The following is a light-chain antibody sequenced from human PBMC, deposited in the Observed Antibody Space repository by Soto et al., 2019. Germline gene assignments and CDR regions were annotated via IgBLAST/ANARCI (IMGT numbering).Light chain of an antibody. CDR2: DAS. J-gene: IGKJ5*01. CDR3: QQRSNWPPIT. Sequence: EIVLTQSPATLSLSPGERVTLSCRASQSVSIKLAWYQQKPGQAPRLLIYDASNRATGIPARFSGGGSGTDFTLTIDNLEPEDFAIYYCQQRSNWPPITFGQGTRLEIK. V-gene: IGKV3-11*01. CDR1: QSVSIK.